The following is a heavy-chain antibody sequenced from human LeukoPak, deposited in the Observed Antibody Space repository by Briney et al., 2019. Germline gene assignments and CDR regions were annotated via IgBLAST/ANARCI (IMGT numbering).Heavy chain of an antibody. CDR2: IRYDGSNK. V-gene: IGHV3-30*02. CDR1: GFTFSSYG. Sequence: GGSLRLSCAASGFTFSSYGMHWVRQAPGKGLEWVAFIRYDGSNKYYADSVKGRFTISRDNAKNSLYLNMNSLRAEDTAVYYCARDYGGSSPFDYWGQGTLVTVSS. D-gene: IGHD4-23*01. CDR3: ARDYGGSSPFDY. J-gene: IGHJ4*02.